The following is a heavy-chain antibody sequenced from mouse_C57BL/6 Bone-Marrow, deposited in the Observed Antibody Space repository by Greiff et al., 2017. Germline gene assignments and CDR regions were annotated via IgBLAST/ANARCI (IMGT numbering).Heavy chain of an antibody. CDR2: IDPANGNT. V-gene: IGHV14-3*01. CDR3: ARGGGLRRYYAMDY. D-gene: IGHD2-4*01. Sequence: EVKLQESVAELVRPGASVKLSCTASGFNIKNTYMHWVKQRPEQGLEWIGRIDPANGNTKYAPKFQGKATKTADTSSNTAYLQLSSLPSEDTAIYYCARGGGLRRYYAMDYWGQGTSVTVSS. CDR1: GFNIKNTY. J-gene: IGHJ4*01.